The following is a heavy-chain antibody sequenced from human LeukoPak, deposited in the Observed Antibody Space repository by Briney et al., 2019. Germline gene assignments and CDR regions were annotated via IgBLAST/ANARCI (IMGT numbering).Heavy chain of an antibody. D-gene: IGHD6-13*01. CDR2: VSGTSEYI. V-gene: IGHV3-21*04. Sequence: PGGSLRLSCAASGFSFSTYSMIWVRQAPGKGLEWVSSVSGTSEYIYYADSVKGRFTVSRDNAKNTVYLQMNNLRAEDTAVYYCAKDWGIPARGKVEYFQDWGQGTLVTVSS. J-gene: IGHJ1*01. CDR3: AKDWGIPARGKVEYFQD. CDR1: GFSFSTYS.